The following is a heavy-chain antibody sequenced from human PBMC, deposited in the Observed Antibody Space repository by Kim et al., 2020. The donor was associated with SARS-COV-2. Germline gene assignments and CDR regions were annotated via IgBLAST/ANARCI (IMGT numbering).Heavy chain of an antibody. CDR1: GFTFSSYW. Sequence: GGSLRLSCVASGFTFSSYWMSWVRQAPGKGLEWVATMRQDGSGNFYVDSVRGRFTMSRDNTKNSVFLQMNSLRAEDTAVYYCARSISDTEAPRIGVYFHHGGQGTLVTVSS. V-gene: IGHV3-7*01. CDR2: MRQDGSGN. J-gene: IGHJ1*01. D-gene: IGHD5-18*01. CDR3: ARSISDTEAPRIGVYFHH.